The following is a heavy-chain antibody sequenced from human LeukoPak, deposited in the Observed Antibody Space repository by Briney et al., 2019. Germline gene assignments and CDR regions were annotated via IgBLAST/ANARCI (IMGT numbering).Heavy chain of an antibody. CDR2: IYHSGST. CDR1: SDSISSGYY. CDR3: GRNSSGWFLDY. D-gene: IGHD6-19*01. J-gene: IGHJ4*02. V-gene: IGHV4-38-2*01. Sequence: PSETLSLTCDVSSDSISSGYYWGWIRQPPGKGLEWIGSIYHSGSTTYNPSLKSRVTLSADTSKNQFSLKVRSVTAADTAIYYCGRNSSGWFLDYWGQGTLVTVSS.